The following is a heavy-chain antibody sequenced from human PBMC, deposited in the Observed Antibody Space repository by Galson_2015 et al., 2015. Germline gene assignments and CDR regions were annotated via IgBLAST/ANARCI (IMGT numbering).Heavy chain of an antibody. CDR2: IIPIFGTA. D-gene: IGHD2-15*01. J-gene: IGHJ4*02. CDR3: ARARGYCSGGSCLNFDY. V-gene: IGHV1-69*01. CDR1: GGTFSSYA. Sequence: SCKASGGTFSSYAISWVRQAPGQGLEWMGGIIPIFGTANYAQKFQGRVTITADESTSTAYMELSSLRSEDTAVYYCARARGYCSGGSCLNFDYWGQGTLVTVSS.